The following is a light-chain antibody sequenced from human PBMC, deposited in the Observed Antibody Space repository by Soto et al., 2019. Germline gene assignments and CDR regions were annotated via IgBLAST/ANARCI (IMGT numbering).Light chain of an antibody. Sequence: EIVLTQSPAPLSLSPGERATLSCGASQSVSNNYLAWYQQKPGLAPRLLIYDASSRVTGIPDRFSGSGSGTGFPRTIRRLEPEDFAVYCCHHSGSSSGFGQGTKVEIK. CDR2: DAS. J-gene: IGKJ1*01. CDR1: QSVSNNY. V-gene: IGKV3D-20*01. CDR3: HHSGSSSG.